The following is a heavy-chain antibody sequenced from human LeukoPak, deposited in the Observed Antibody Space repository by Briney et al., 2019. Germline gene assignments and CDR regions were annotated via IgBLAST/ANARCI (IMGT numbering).Heavy chain of an antibody. Sequence: SETLSLTCTVSGGSISSSSYYWGWIRQPPGKGLEWIGSIYYSGSTYYNPSLKSRVTISVDTSKNQFSLKLSSVTAADTAVYYCARHRHYDILTGRRNYYYYYMDVWGKGTTVTISS. D-gene: IGHD3-9*01. CDR3: ARHRHYDILTGRRNYYYYYMDV. J-gene: IGHJ6*03. CDR2: IYYSGST. V-gene: IGHV4-39*01. CDR1: GGSISSSSYY.